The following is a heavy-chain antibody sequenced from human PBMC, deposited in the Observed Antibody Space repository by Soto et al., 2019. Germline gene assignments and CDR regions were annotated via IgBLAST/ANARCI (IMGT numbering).Heavy chain of an antibody. Sequence: EVQLVESGGGLVQPGGSLRLSCTASGFDFSNAWMHWVRQAPRKGLVWVSHVNSDGTITTYADSVKGRFTISRDNAKNTVYLQMNSLSVADSAVYYCTRDQAYSSAAWGQGTPVTVSS. J-gene: IGHJ5*02. CDR2: VNSDGTIT. V-gene: IGHV3-74*01. CDR3: TRDQAYSSAA. CDR1: GFDFSNAW. D-gene: IGHD2-21*01.